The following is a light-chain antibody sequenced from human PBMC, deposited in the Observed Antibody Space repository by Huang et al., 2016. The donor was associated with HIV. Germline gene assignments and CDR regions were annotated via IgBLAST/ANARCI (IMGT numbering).Light chain of an antibody. V-gene: IGKV3-15*01. CDR1: QSIQNR. CDR2: GPS. Sequence: EIVMTQSLGTLSVSPGERITLSCRASQSIQNRLAWYQQKPGQAPRLLIYGPSTRPTGIPARFSGSGSGKEFNLTISSLQSEDFAVYYCQQYNDWPRTFGQGTKVEI. CDR3: QQYNDWPRT. J-gene: IGKJ1*01.